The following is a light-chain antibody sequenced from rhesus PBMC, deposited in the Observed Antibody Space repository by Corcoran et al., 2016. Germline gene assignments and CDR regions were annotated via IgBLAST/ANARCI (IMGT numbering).Light chain of an antibody. CDR1: QGINNW. V-gene: IGKV1-21*01. J-gene: IGKJ3*01. CDR2: KAS. Sequence: DIQMTQSPFSLSASVGDRVTITCRASQGINNWLAWYQQKPGKAPKLLNYKASSLQSGVPSRFSGNGSGPDFTLTISSLQPEDFATCYCQQYSSAPRVTFGPGTKLDIK. CDR3: QQYSSAPRVT.